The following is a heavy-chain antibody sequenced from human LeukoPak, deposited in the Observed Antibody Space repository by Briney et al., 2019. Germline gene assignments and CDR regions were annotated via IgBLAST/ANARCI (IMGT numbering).Heavy chain of an antibody. CDR2: IIPILGIA. CDR1: GGTFSSYA. V-gene: IGHV1-69*04. CDR3: ARDGAYYYDSSGYYYDY. Sequence: SVKVSCKASGGTFSSYAISWVRQAPGQGLEWMGRIIPILGIANYAQKFQGRVTITADKSTSTAYMELSSLRSEDTAVYYCARDGAYYYDSSGYYYDYWGQGTLVTVSS. J-gene: IGHJ4*02. D-gene: IGHD3-22*01.